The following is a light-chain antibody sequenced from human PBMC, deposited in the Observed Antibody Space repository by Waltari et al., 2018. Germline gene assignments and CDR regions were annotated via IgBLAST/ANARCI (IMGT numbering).Light chain of an antibody. Sequence: EIVMTQSPVSLSLSVGEKATLSCRASDTFGSNLAWYQQKAGQAPRLLIFGISTRAAGVPDRISGSGSGTEFTLTIKRLQSDDFAFYFCQQYNDWPWTFGQGTEVEIK. V-gene: IGKV3-15*01. CDR1: DTFGSN. CDR3: QQYNDWPWT. J-gene: IGKJ1*01. CDR2: GIS.